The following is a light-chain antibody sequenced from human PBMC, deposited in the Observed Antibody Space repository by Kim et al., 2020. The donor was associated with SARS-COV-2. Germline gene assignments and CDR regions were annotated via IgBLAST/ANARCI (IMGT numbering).Light chain of an antibody. V-gene: IGKV1-5*03. Sequence: SVGDRVTITCRASRSISRWLAWYQQKPGQAPKLLIYRATTLFSGVPSRFSGSGSGTEFTLTITSLQPEDFATYYCQQYNSYIDYTFGQGTKVEI. CDR3: QQYNSYIDYT. CDR2: RAT. J-gene: IGKJ2*01. CDR1: RSISRW.